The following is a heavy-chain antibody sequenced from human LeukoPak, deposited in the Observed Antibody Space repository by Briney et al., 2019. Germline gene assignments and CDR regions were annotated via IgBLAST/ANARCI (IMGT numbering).Heavy chain of an antibody. Sequence: SETLSLTCAVYGGSFSGYYWSWIRQPPGKGLEWIGEINHSGSTNYNPSLKSRVTITVDTSKNQFSLKLSSVTAADAAVYYCAREPVAGTAKEYYFDYWGQGTLVTVSS. CDR2: INHSGST. CDR1: GGSFSGYY. CDR3: AREPVAGTAKEYYFDY. J-gene: IGHJ4*02. V-gene: IGHV4-34*01. D-gene: IGHD6-19*01.